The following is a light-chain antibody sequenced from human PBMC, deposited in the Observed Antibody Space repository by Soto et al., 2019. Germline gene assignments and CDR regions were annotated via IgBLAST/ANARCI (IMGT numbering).Light chain of an antibody. CDR1: QSVSSN. CDR2: GAS. J-gene: IGKJ1*01. CDR3: QQYGSSLWT. V-gene: IGKV3-20*01. Sequence: EIVMTDSPATLSVSLGEIATLSCRASQSVSSNLAWYQQKPGQAPRLLIYGASSRATGIPDRYSGSGSGTDFTLTISRLEPEDFAVHYCQQYGSSLWTFGQATKVDIK.